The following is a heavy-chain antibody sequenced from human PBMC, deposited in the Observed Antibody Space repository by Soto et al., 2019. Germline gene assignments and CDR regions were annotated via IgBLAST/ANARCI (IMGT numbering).Heavy chain of an antibody. D-gene: IGHD2-21*01. CDR1: GYSFTSYW. V-gene: IGHV5-10-1*01. J-gene: IGHJ6*02. CDR2: IDPSDSYT. CDR3: AGSIAVACTRRQNYGMDV. Sequence: GESLKISCKGSGYSFTSYWISWVRQMPGKGLEWMGRIDPSDSYTNYSPSFQGHVTISADKSISTAYLQWSSLKASDTAMYYCAGSIAVACTRRQNYGMDVRGQGTRATVPS.